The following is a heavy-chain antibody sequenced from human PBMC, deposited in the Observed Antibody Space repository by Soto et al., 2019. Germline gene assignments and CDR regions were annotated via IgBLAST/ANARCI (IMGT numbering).Heavy chain of an antibody. V-gene: IGHV3-30*04. J-gene: IGHJ4*02. CDR3: ASEYSSSYYFDY. CDR2: ISYDGSNK. CDR1: GFTFSSYA. Sequence: GGSLRLSCAASGFTFSSYAMHWVRQAPGKGLEWVAVISYDGSNKYYADSVKGRFTISRDNSKNTLYLQMNSLRAEDTAVYYCASEYSSSYYFDYWGQGTLVTVSS. D-gene: IGHD6-6*01.